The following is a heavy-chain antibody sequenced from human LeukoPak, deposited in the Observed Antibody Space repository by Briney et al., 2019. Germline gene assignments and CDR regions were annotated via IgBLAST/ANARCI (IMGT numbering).Heavy chain of an antibody. Sequence: SETLSLTCAVYGGSFSGYYWSWIRQPPGKGLEWIGEINHSGSTNYNPSLKSRVTISVDTSKNQFSLKLSSVTAADTAVYYCARYGFGEFKYYYYYYYMDVWGKGTTVTISS. D-gene: IGHD3-10*01. V-gene: IGHV4-34*01. J-gene: IGHJ6*03. CDR3: ARYGFGEFKYYYYYYYMDV. CDR1: GGSFSGYY. CDR2: INHSGST.